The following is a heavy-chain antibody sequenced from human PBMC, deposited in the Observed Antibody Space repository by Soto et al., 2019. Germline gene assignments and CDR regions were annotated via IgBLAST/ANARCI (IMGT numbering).Heavy chain of an antibody. D-gene: IGHD4-17*01. CDR1: GFTFSSYA. CDR2: ISGSGGST. CDR3: AKDRSYGDQERMENWFDP. Sequence: EVQLLESGGGLVQPGGSLRLSCAASGFTFSSYAMSWVRQAPGKGLEWVSAISGSGGSTYYADSVKGRFTISRDNSKNTLYLQMNSLRAEDTAVYYCAKDRSYGDQERMENWFDPWGQGTLVTVSS. J-gene: IGHJ5*02. V-gene: IGHV3-23*01.